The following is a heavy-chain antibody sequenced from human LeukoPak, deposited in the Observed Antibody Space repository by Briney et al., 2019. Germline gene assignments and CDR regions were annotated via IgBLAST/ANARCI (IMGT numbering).Heavy chain of an antibody. D-gene: IGHD6-19*01. CDR3: ARGEGAVAGTTHWYFDL. CDR1: GDSISSYY. CDR2: IYYSGST. V-gene: IGHV4-59*01. J-gene: IGHJ2*01. Sequence: SETLSLTCSVSGDSISSYYWSWIRQPPGKGLEWIGYIYYSGSTNYNPSLKSRVTISVDTSKNQFSLKLSSVTAADTAVYYCARGEGAVAGTTHWYFDLWGRGTLVTVPS.